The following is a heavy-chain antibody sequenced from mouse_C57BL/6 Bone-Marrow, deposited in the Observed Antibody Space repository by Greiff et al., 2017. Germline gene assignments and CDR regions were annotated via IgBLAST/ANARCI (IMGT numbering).Heavy chain of an antibody. Sequence: EVQLQQSGPELVKPGASVKISCKASGYTFTDYYMNWVKQSHGKSLEWIGDINPNNGGTSYNQKFKGKATLTVDKSSSTAYMELRSLTSEDSAVYYCARPGDYEAWGQGTLVTVSA. CDR2: INPNNGGT. CDR3: ARPGDYEA. J-gene: IGHJ3*01. CDR1: GYTFTDYY. D-gene: IGHD2-4*01. V-gene: IGHV1-26*01.